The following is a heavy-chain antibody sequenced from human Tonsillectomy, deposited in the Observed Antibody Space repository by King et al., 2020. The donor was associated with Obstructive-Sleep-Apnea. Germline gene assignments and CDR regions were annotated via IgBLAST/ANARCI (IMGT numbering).Heavy chain of an antibody. J-gene: IGHJ5*02. CDR3: ARHRNTGYSSGWGQDGWFDP. CDR1: GYSFTSYW. Sequence: QLVQSGAEVKKPGESLKISCKGSGYSFTSYWIGWVRQMPGKGLEWMGIIYPGDSDTRYSPSFQGQVPISADKYIGTAYLQWSSLKASDTAMYYCARHRNTGYSSGWGQDGWFDPWGQGTLVTVSS. CDR2: IYPGDSDT. D-gene: IGHD6-19*01. V-gene: IGHV5-51*01.